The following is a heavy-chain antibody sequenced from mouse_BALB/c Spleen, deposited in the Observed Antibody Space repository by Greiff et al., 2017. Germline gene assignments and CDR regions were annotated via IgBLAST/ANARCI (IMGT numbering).Heavy chain of an antibody. CDR3: ARSIYYYGSSQLGDAMDY. CDR1: GFSLTSYC. D-gene: IGHD1-1*01. V-gene: IGHV2-9*02. Sequence: QVQLQESGPGLVAPSQSLSITCTVSGFSLTSYCVHWVRQPPGKGLEWLGVIWAGGSTNYNSALMSRLSISKDNSKSQVFLKMNSLQTDDTAMYYGARSIYYYGSSQLGDAMDYWGQGTSVTVSS. J-gene: IGHJ4*01. CDR2: IWAGGST.